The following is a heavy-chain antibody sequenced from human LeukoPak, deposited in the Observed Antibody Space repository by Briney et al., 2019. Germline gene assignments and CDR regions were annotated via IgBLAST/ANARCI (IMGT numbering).Heavy chain of an antibody. CDR3: ARGGRYYDSSGYDY. CDR2: ISWNSGSI. V-gene: IGHV3-9*01. Sequence: PGGSLRLSCAASGFTFDDYAMHWVRQAPGKGLEWVSGISWNSGSIGYADSVKGRFTISRDNAKNSLYLQMNSLRAEDTAVYYCARGGRYYDSSGYDYWGQGTLVTVSS. D-gene: IGHD3-22*01. J-gene: IGHJ4*02. CDR1: GFTFDDYA.